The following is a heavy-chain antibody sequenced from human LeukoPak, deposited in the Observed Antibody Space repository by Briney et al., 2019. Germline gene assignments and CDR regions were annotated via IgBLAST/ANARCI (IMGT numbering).Heavy chain of an antibody. D-gene: IGHD3-22*01. J-gene: IGHJ4*02. V-gene: IGHV3-11*04. Sequence: GGSLRLSCAVSGFTFSDYYMSWIRQAPGKGLEWVSYITTSGSTVLYADSVKGRFTISRDNAKNSLYLQMNSLRAEDTAVYYCARDIYYDSSGYYGSVYWGQGTLVTVSS. CDR2: ITTSGSTV. CDR1: GFTFSDYY. CDR3: ARDIYYDSSGYYGSVY.